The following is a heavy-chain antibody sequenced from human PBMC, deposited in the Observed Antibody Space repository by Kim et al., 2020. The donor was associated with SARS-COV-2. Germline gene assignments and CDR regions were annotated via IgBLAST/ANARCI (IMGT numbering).Heavy chain of an antibody. CDR3: AKDRRYCRSTSCYGVFDY. V-gene: IGHV3-23*01. J-gene: IGHJ4*02. Sequence: KGRFTSSRDNSKNTLYLQMNSLRAEDTAIYYCAKDRRYCRSTSCYGVFDYWGQGTLVTVSS. D-gene: IGHD2-2*01.